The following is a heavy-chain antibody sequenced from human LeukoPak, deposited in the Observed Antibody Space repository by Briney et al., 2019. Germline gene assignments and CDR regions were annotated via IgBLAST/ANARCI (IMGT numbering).Heavy chain of an antibody. Sequence: SVKVSCKASGGTFSSYAISWVRQAPGQGLEWMGGIVAVFGTAKYAQKLQGRVTITADESTSTAYMELSSLRSEDTAVYYCARVTHTELSNWFDPWGQGTLVTVSS. D-gene: IGHD1-26*01. CDR1: GGTFSSYA. CDR2: IVAVFGTA. J-gene: IGHJ5*02. CDR3: ARVTHTELSNWFDP. V-gene: IGHV1-69*13.